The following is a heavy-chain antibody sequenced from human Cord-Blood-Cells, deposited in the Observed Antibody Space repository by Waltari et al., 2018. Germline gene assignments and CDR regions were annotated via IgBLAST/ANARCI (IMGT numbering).Heavy chain of an antibody. CDR3: ARGPVYSGSYYYFDY. CDR1: GGSIRSGGYY. J-gene: IGHJ4*02. V-gene: IGHV4-31*03. D-gene: IGHD1-26*01. Sequence: QVQLQESGPGLVKPSQTLSLTCTVSGGSIRSGGYYWSWIRQHPGKGLEWIGYIYYSGSTYYNPSLKSRVTISVDTSKNQFSLKLSSVTAADTAVYYCARGPVYSGSYYYFDYWGQGTLVTVSS. CDR2: IYYSGST.